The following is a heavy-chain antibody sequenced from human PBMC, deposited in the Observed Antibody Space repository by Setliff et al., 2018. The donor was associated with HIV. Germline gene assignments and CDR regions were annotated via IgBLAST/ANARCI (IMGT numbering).Heavy chain of an antibody. CDR3: TSRS. Sequence: GGSLRLSCAASGFSFSNAWMNWVRQAPGKGLEWVGRTKSKTDGGTTDYAAPVKGRFTISRDDSKNTVYLQMNSLKTEDTAVYYCTSRSWGQGTLVTVSS. J-gene: IGHJ5*02. CDR1: GFSFSNAW. CDR2: TKSKTDGGTT. V-gene: IGHV3-15*01.